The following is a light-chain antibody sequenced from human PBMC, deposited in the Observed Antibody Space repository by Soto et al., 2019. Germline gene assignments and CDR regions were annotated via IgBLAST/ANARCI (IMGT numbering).Light chain of an antibody. CDR1: TGAVTSGYY. J-gene: IGLJ2*01. Sequence: QTVVTQEPSLTVSPGGTVTLTCASSTGAVTSGYYPNWFQQKPGQPPRALIYSTTYRHSWTPARFSGSLLGGKADLTLSGGQTEAEAYYDCIRFSVDGLLFGGGTNLTVL. V-gene: IGLV7-43*01. CDR3: IRFSVDGLL. CDR2: STT.